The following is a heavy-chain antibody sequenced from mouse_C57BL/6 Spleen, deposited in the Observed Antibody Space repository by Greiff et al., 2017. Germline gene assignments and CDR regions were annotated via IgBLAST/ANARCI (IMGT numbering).Heavy chain of an antibody. CDR3: ARDDGYYGFAY. V-gene: IGHV1-76*01. J-gene: IGHJ3*01. CDR2: IYPGSGNT. Sequence: QVHVKQSGAELVRPGASVKLSCKASGYTFTDYYINWVKQRPGQGLEWIARIYPGSGNTYYNEKFKGKATLTAEKSSSTAYMQLSSLTSEDSAVYFCARDDGYYGFAYWGQGTLVTVSA. D-gene: IGHD2-3*01. CDR1: GYTFTDYY.